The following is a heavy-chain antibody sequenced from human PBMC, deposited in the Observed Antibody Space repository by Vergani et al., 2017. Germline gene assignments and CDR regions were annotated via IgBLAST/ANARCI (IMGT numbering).Heavy chain of an antibody. Sequence: EVMLVQSGAELKKPGESLKISCKYSESSFISNEIAWVRQMSGKGLQWMGNINPIDSKIAYSPSFQGQAIMSLDKSITTAYLQWRSLKASDTAIYYCTRDXPCGDGACLHFDHWGQGTQVTVSS. CDR3: TRDXPCGDGACLHFDH. V-gene: IGHV5-51*03. CDR2: INPIDSKI. D-gene: IGHD2-21*01. CDR1: ESSFISNE. J-gene: IGHJ4*02.